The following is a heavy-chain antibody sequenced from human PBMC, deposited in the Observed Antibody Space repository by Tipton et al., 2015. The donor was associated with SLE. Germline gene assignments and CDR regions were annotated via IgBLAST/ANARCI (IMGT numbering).Heavy chain of an antibody. CDR3: ARAGGMGIPAIEY. Sequence: TLSLTCTVSGGSISTLNDYWGWIRQPPGKGLEWIGSIYSSGGTYYNPSLKSRVTISVDTSKNQFSLKLTSVTAADTAVYYCARAGGMGIPAIEYWGPGTPVTISS. D-gene: IGHD3-16*01. V-gene: IGHV4-39*01. CDR2: IYSSGGT. CDR1: GGSISTLNDY. J-gene: IGHJ4*02.